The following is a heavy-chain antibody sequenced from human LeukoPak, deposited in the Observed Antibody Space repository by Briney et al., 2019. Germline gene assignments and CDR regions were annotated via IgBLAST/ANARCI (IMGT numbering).Heavy chain of an antibody. Sequence: GGSLRLSCAASGFILSSYSMNWVRQAPGKGLEWVSSISGSSAYISYSDSLKGRFTISRDNAKNSLYLQMNNLRAEDTAVYYCARVAVSGPTGWFDSWGQGTLVIVSS. CDR2: ISGSSAYI. J-gene: IGHJ5*01. D-gene: IGHD2-8*02. CDR3: ARVAVSGPTGWFDS. V-gene: IGHV3-21*01. CDR1: GFILSSYS.